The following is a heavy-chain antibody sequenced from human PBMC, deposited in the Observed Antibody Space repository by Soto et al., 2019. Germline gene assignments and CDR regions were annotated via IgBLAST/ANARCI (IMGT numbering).Heavy chain of an antibody. CDR1: GYTFTSYG. D-gene: IGHD6-19*01. CDR3: ARDAQYSSGWYNWFDP. V-gene: IGHV1-18*04. CDR2: ISAYNGNT. Sequence: ASVKVSCKASGYTFTSYGISWVRQAPGQGLEWMGWISAYNGNTNYAQKLQGGVTMTTDTSTSTAYMELRSLRSDDTAVYYCARDAQYSSGWYNWFDPWGQGTLVTVSS. J-gene: IGHJ5*02.